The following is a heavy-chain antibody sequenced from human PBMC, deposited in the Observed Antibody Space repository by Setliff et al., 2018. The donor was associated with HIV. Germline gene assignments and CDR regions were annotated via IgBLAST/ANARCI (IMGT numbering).Heavy chain of an antibody. V-gene: IGHV3-74*03. D-gene: IGHD3-10*01. CDR2: INSDGSNI. J-gene: IGHJ4*02. Sequence: GGSLRLSCAASGFTFRSYAMSWVRQVPGKRPEWVSRINSDGSNIMYADSVKGRFTMSRDNAKNRLHLQMNSLRVDDTAMYYCATEGESASYYFEDWGQGTLVTVSS. CDR3: ATEGESASYYFED. CDR1: GFTFRSYA.